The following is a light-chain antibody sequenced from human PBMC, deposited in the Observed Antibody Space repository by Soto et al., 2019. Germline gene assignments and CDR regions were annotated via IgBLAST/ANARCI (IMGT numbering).Light chain of an antibody. J-gene: IGKJ1*01. CDR1: QSVSSSY. CDR2: GAS. V-gene: IGKV3-20*01. Sequence: ETVLTQSPGTLSLAPGERATLSCRASQSVSSSYLAWYQQKPGQAPRLLIYGASSRATGIPDRFSGSGSGTDFTLTISRLEPEDLAVYYCQQYGSSSWTLGQGTKVDIK. CDR3: QQYGSSSWT.